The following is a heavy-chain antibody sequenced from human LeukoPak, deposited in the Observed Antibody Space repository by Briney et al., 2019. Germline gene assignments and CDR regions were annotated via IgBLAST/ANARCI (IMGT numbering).Heavy chain of an antibody. Sequence: PSETLSLTCTVSGGSISSYYWSWIRQPPGKGLEWIGYIYYSGSTNYSPSLKSRVTISVDTSKNQFSLKLSSVTAADTAVYYCARDQNGGMDVWGQGTTVTVSS. CDR2: IYYSGST. CDR1: GGSISSYY. CDR3: ARDQNGGMDV. J-gene: IGHJ6*02. V-gene: IGHV4-59*01. D-gene: IGHD1-1*01.